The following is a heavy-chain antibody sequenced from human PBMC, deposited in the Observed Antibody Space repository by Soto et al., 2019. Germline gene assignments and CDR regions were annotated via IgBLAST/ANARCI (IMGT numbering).Heavy chain of an antibody. CDR2: ISYDGSNK. Sequence: QVQLVESGGGVVQPGRSLRLSCADSGFTFSSYGMHWVRQAPGKGLEWVAVISYDGSNKYYADSVKGRFTISRDNSKNTLYRLKNSPRAEDAAAYYCSKEGREQLLLGPYYYYYYMDVWGKGTTVTVSS. J-gene: IGHJ6*03. V-gene: IGHV3-30*18. D-gene: IGHD6-13*01. CDR1: GFTFSSYG. CDR3: SKEGREQLLLGPYYYYYYMDV.